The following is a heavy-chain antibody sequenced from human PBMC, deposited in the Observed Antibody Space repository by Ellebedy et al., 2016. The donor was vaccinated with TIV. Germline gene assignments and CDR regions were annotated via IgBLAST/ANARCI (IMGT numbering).Heavy chain of an antibody. D-gene: IGHD2-8*01. Sequence: ASVKVSCKVSGYTLTELSMHWVRQAPGKGLEWMGGFDPEDGETIYAQKFQGRVTMTEDTSTDTAYMELSSLRSVDTATYYCARIRRSHCSNGICHYNMDVWGQGTTVIVPS. V-gene: IGHV1-24*01. J-gene: IGHJ6*02. CDR3: ARIRRSHCSNGICHYNMDV. CDR2: FDPEDGET. CDR1: GYTLTELS.